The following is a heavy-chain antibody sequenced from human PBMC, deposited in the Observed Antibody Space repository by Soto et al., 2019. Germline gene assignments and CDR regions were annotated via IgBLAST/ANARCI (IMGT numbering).Heavy chain of an antibody. V-gene: IGHV4-34*01. CDR1: GGSFSGYD. D-gene: IGHD2-8*02. Sequence: QVQLQQWGAGLLKPSETLSLTCAVYGGSFSGYDWTWIRQPPGTGLEWIGEINHSGSTNYNPSLKSRVTIPVDTSKNQFSLKLTSVTAADTAVYYCARDQITGLFDYWGQGTLVTVSS. J-gene: IGHJ4*02. CDR2: INHSGST. CDR3: ARDQITGLFDY.